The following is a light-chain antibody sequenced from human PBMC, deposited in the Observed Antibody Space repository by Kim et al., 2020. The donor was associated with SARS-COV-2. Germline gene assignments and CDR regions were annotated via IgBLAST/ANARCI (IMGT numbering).Light chain of an antibody. J-gene: IGKJ2*01. V-gene: IGKV3-20*01. CDR3: KQYGSAPDT. CDR1: QSVSSNY. CDR2: GAT. Sequence: SPGESAILAGRARQSVSSNYRAWYQGKRGQSPRLLSFGATSRATGIPDRSSGSGSGTDFTLPISRLELKEFAVYYGKQYGSAPDTFGQGTKLEI.